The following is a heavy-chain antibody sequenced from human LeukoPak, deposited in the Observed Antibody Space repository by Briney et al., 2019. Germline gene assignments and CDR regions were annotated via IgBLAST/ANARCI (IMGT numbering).Heavy chain of an antibody. CDR3: ATGGGVAARFFQY. V-gene: IGHV3-15*07. CDR1: GFTFSNAW. D-gene: IGHD6-19*01. J-gene: IGHJ1*01. Sequence: GGSLRLSCAASGFTFSNAWMNWVRQAPGKGLEWVGRIKSKTDGGTTDYAAPVKGRFTISRDDSKNTLYLQINSLSAEDTAVYYCATGGGVAARFFQYWGQGALVIVSS. CDR2: IKSKTDGGTT.